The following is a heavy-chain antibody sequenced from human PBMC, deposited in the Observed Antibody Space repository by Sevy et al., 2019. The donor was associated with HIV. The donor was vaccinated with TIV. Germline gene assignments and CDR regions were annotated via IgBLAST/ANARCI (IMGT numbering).Heavy chain of an antibody. D-gene: IGHD3-22*01. CDR1: GFTFSSYW. CDR3: ARVGVYYYDSSGPFDY. CDR2: IKQHGSEK. J-gene: IGHJ4*02. V-gene: IGHV3-7*01. Sequence: GGSLRLSCAASGFTFSSYWMSWVRQAPGKGLEWVANIKQHGSEKYYVDSVKGRFTISRDNAKNSLYLQMNSLRAEDTAVYYCARVGVYYYDSSGPFDYWGQGTLVTVSS.